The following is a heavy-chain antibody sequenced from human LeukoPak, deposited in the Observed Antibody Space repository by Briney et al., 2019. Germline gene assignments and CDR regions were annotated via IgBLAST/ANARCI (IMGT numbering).Heavy chain of an antibody. Sequence: GGSLRLSCAASGFTFSSYAMSWVRQAPGKGLEWVSAISGSGGGTYYADSVKGRFTISRDNSKNTLYLQMNSLRAEDTAVYYCAKVLLRYFDWHPYFDYWGQGTLVTVSS. J-gene: IGHJ4*02. CDR1: GFTFSSYA. CDR2: ISGSGGGT. CDR3: AKVLLRYFDWHPYFDY. V-gene: IGHV3-23*01. D-gene: IGHD3-9*01.